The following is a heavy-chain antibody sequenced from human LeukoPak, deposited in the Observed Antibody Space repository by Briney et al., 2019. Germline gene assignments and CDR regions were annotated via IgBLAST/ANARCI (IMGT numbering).Heavy chain of an antibody. CDR1: GFTLSSYW. Sequence: GGSLRLPCAASGFTLSSYWMHWVRQAPGKGLVWVSRINGDGTTTTYADSVKGRFTISRDNAKNTLYLQMNTLRAEDTAVYFCVRGGVDYWGRGTPVTVSS. CDR3: VRGGVDY. D-gene: IGHD3-3*01. CDR2: INGDGTTT. J-gene: IGHJ4*02. V-gene: IGHV3-74*01.